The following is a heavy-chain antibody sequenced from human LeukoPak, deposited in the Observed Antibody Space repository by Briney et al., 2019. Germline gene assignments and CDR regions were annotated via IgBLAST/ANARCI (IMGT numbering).Heavy chain of an antibody. V-gene: IGHV3-23*01. Sequence: TGGSLRLSCAASGFTFSSYAMSWVRQAPGKGLEWVSAISGSGGSTYYADSVKGRFTISRDNSKNTLDLQMNSLRAEDTAVYYCAKDQISMVRGVYNWFDPWGQGILVTVSS. J-gene: IGHJ5*02. CDR3: AKDQISMVRGVYNWFDP. CDR2: ISGSGGST. CDR1: GFTFSSYA. D-gene: IGHD3-10*01.